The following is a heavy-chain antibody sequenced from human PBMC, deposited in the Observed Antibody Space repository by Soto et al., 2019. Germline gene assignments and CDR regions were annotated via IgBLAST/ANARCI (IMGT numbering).Heavy chain of an antibody. J-gene: IGHJ4*02. CDR3: AKDIKKYGKYSYAQFDY. Sequence: QPGGSLRLSCAASGFTFDDYAMHWVRQAPGKGLEWVSGISWNSGSIGYADSVKGRFTISRDNAKNSLYLQMNSLRAEDTALYYCAKDIKKYGKYSYAQFDYWGQGTLVTVSS. CDR2: ISWNSGSI. CDR1: GFTFDDYA. V-gene: IGHV3-9*01. D-gene: IGHD5-18*01.